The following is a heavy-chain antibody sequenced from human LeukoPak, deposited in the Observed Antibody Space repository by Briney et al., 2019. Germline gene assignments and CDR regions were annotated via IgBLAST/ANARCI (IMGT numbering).Heavy chain of an antibody. Sequence: EASVKVSCKASGYTFTSYDINWVRQATGQGLEWMGWMNPNSGNTGYAHKFQGRVTMTRNTSISTAYMELSSLRSEDTAVYYCARDNSVRDEAWWFNPWGQGTLATVSS. V-gene: IGHV1-8*01. J-gene: IGHJ5*02. CDR2: MNPNSGNT. CDR1: GYTFTSYD. D-gene: IGHD5-24*01. CDR3: ARDNSVRDEAWWFNP.